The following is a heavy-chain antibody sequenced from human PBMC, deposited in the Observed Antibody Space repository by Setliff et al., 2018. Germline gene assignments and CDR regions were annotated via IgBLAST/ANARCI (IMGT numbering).Heavy chain of an antibody. V-gene: IGHV3-15*01. D-gene: IGHD3-22*01. CDR3: TTDSMFYFDSSGYHVLDY. J-gene: IGHJ4*02. Sequence: GVSLRLSCAASGFTFSCCWMSWVRQAPGKGLEWVGRIKSKTDGGTIDYAAPVKGRLTISRDDSKNTLYLQVNSLRSEDTAVYYCTTDSMFYFDSSGYHVLDYWGQGTLVTVSS. CDR2: IKSKTDGGTI. CDR1: GFTFSCCW.